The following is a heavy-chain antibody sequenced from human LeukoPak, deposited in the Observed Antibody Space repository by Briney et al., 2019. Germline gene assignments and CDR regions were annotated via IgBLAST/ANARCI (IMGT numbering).Heavy chain of an antibody. V-gene: IGHV3-21*01. J-gene: IGHJ6*02. Sequence: GGSLRLSCAASGFTFSTYVMHWVRQAPGKGLEWVSSISSSSSYIYYADSVKGRFTISRDNAKNSLYLQMNSLRAEDTAVYYCARDGDSSGYLHYYYYGMDVWGQGTTVTVSS. CDR3: ARDGDSSGYLHYYYYGMDV. D-gene: IGHD3-22*01. CDR1: GFTFSTYV. CDR2: ISSSSSYI.